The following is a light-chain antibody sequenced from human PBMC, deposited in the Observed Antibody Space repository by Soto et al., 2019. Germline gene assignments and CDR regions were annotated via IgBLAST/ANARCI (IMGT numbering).Light chain of an antibody. Sequence: QSALTQPRSVSGSPGQSVTISCTGTSSDVGAYNYVSWYQQHPDKAPKLMIYDVTKRPSGVPDRFSGSKSDNTASLTISGLQAEDEADYYCCSYAGTYNFVFGTGTQLTVL. CDR1: SSDVGAYNY. J-gene: IGLJ1*01. CDR3: CSYAGTYNFV. CDR2: DVT. V-gene: IGLV2-11*01.